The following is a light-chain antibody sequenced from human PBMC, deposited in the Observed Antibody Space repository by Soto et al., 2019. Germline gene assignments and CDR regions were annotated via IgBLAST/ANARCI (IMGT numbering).Light chain of an antibody. CDR2: LGS. J-gene: IGKJ5*01. Sequence: DIVMTQSPLSLPVTPGESASITCRSSQSLLHSNGYNYLDWYLQKPGQSPQLLIYLGSSRASGVPDRFSGSGSGTDFALKISRVEADDVGVYYCMQALQTPITFGQGTRLEIK. CDR1: QSLLHSNGYNY. CDR3: MQALQTPIT. V-gene: IGKV2-28*01.